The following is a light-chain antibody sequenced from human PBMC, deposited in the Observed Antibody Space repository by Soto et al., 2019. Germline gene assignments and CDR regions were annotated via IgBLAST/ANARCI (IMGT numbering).Light chain of an antibody. J-gene: IGKJ5*01. CDR2: AAS. Sequence: DIQMTQSPSILSASVGDRVTITCRASQSISSWLAWYQQKPGKAPKRLSYAASSLQSGVPSRFRGSGSGTEFTLTISSLKPEDFETYYCLQHNSYPITFGQGTRLEIK. CDR3: LQHNSYPIT. CDR1: QSISSW. V-gene: IGKV1-5*01.